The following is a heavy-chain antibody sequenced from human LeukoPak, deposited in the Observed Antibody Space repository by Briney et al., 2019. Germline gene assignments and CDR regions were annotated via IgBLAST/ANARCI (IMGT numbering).Heavy chain of an antibody. Sequence: PGGSLRLSCAASGFTFSSYEMNWVRQAPGKGLEWVSYISSSGSTIYYADSVKGRFTISRDNAKNSLYLQMNSLRAEDTAVYYCARVGPYDWFDPRGQGTLVTVSS. V-gene: IGHV3-48*03. J-gene: IGHJ5*02. CDR2: ISSSGSTI. CDR1: GFTFSSYE. D-gene: IGHD3-16*01. CDR3: ARVGPYDWFDP.